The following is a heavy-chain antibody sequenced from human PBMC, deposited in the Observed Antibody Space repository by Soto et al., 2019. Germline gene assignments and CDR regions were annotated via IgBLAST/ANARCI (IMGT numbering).Heavy chain of an antibody. Sequence: SVKLSCKSSVCRFSSYAISWVILAPVQVLEWMGRIIPFIGTANYAQKFQGRVTITADESTSTAYMELTSLRSEDTAVYYCARVVMTTVPASYYYGMDVWGQGTTVTVSS. CDR2: IIPFIGTA. D-gene: IGHD4-4*01. CDR1: VCRFSSYA. CDR3: ARVVMTTVPASYYYGMDV. V-gene: IGHV1-69*11. J-gene: IGHJ6*02.